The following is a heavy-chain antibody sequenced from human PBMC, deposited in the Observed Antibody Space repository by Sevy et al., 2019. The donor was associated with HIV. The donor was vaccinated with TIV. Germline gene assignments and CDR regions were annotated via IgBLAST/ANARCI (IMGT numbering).Heavy chain of an antibody. CDR2: IRSKAYGGTT. CDR1: GFTFGDYA. D-gene: IGHD5-18*01. J-gene: IGHJ4*02. V-gene: IGHV3-49*03. Sequence: GGSLRLSCTASGFTFGDYAMSWFRQAPGKGLEWVGFIRSKAYGGTTEYAASVKGRFTISRDDSKSIAYLQMNSLKTEDTAVYYCTRDPDRGYSYRSEGYWGQGTLVTVSS. CDR3: TRDPDRGYSYRSEGY.